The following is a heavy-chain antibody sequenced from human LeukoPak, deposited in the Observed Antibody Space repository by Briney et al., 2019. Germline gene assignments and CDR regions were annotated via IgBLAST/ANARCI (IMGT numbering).Heavy chain of an antibody. V-gene: IGHV3-7*01. Sequence: GGSLRLSCAASGFTFSSYWMSWVRQAPGKGLEWVANIKQDGSEKYYVDSVKGRFTITRDNAKNSLYLQMNSLRAEDTAVYYCARFGGGIVVVPAAMVNFDYWGQGTLVTVSS. CDR2: IKQDGSEK. CDR3: ARFGGGIVVVPAAMVNFDY. CDR1: GFTFSSYW. J-gene: IGHJ4*02. D-gene: IGHD2-2*01.